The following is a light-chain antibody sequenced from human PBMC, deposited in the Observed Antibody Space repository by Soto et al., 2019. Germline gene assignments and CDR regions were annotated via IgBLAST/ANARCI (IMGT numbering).Light chain of an antibody. CDR2: EVT. Sequence: QSALTPPASVAGSPGQSISISCTAPSSYIGGHHFVSWYQQQSGKAPKLVIYEVTDRPSGVSDRFSGSKSGNTASLTISGLQPEDEADYYCSSYTSSSLYVFGTGTKVTVL. V-gene: IGLV2-14*01. CDR1: SSYIGGHHF. CDR3: SSYTSSSLYV. J-gene: IGLJ1*01.